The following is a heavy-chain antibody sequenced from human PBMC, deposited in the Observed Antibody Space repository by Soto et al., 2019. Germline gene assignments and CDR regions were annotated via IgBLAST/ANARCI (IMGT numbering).Heavy chain of an antibody. CDR3: ARRVVASRPYLVS. Sequence: SETLSLTGTVSGGSVSSGGYYWSWIREPPGKGLEWIGYIYYSGSTNYNPSLKSRGTISVDTSKNKFSLKLSSVSTVDTAVYYCARRVVASRPYLVSGGQGHLVTVSS. CDR1: GGSVSSGGYY. V-gene: IGHV4-61*08. J-gene: IGHJ4*02. CDR2: IYYSGST. D-gene: IGHD3-22*01.